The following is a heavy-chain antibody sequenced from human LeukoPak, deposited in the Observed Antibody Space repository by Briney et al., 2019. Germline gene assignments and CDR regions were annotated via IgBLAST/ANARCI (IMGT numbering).Heavy chain of an antibody. CDR1: GDSISSVGYY. CDR2: IHFTGNT. J-gene: IGHJ4*02. Sequence: SETLSLTCTVSGDSISSVGYYWSWIRKHPGEGLEWLGYIHFTGNTYYNPSLRGQISISADTSKNQFSLNLNSVTAADTAVYYCARVVTSILVVTPDYFDYWGQGTLVTVSS. CDR3: ARVVTSILVVTPDYFDY. D-gene: IGHD4-23*01. V-gene: IGHV4-31*01.